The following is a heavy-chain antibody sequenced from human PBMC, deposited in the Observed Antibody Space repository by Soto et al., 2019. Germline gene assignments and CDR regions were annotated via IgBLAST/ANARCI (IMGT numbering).Heavy chain of an antibody. V-gene: IGHV3-23*01. Sequence: GGSLRLSCAASGFTFSSYAMSWVRQAPGKGLEWVSAISGSGGSTYYADSVKGRFTISRDNSKNTLYLQMNSLRAEDTAVYYCAREPDSIAVAGPSNAFDIWGQGTMVTVSS. CDR2: ISGSGGST. CDR1: GFTFSSYA. D-gene: IGHD6-19*01. J-gene: IGHJ3*02. CDR3: AREPDSIAVAGPSNAFDI.